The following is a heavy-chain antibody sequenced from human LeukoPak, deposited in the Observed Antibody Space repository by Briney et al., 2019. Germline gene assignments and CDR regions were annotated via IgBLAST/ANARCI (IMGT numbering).Heavy chain of an antibody. CDR2: ISGSGSGGST. Sequence: GGSLRLSCAASGFTFSSSAMSWVRQAPGKGLEWVSNISGSGSGGSTYYADSVKGRFTISRDNSKNTLYLQMNSLRAEDTAVYYCAKAPVTSCRGAFCYPFDYWGQGTLVTVSS. V-gene: IGHV3-23*01. CDR1: GFTFSSSA. CDR3: AKAPVTSCRGAFCYPFDY. D-gene: IGHD2-15*01. J-gene: IGHJ4*02.